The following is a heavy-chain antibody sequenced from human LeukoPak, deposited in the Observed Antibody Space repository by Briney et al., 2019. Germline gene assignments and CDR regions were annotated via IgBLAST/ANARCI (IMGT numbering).Heavy chain of an antibody. V-gene: IGHV3-30*18. CDR3: AKRAAVPAAIGSFDY. CDR2: ISCDGSNK. Sequence: GGSLRLSCAASGFTFSGSAMHWVRQAPGKGLEWVAVISCDGSNKYYADSVKGRFTISRDNSKNTLYLQMNSLRAEDTAVYYCAKRAAVPAAIGSFDYWGQGTLVTVSS. J-gene: IGHJ4*02. CDR1: GFTFSGSA. D-gene: IGHD2-2*02.